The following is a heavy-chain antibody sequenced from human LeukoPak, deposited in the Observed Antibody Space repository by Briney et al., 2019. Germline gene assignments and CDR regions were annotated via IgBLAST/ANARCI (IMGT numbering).Heavy chain of an antibody. CDR3: ARGLNFPGSSYALPADS. Sequence: PGGSLRLSCAASGFLFSNYDMHWVRHITGKGLEWVSAIGTAGDTYYSGSVKGRFTISRENAKNSLYLQMKSLRTGDTAVYYCARGLNFPGSSYALPADSWGQGILVTVSS. D-gene: IGHD3-16*01. CDR1: GFLFSNYD. V-gene: IGHV3-13*01. J-gene: IGHJ4*02. CDR2: IGTAGDT.